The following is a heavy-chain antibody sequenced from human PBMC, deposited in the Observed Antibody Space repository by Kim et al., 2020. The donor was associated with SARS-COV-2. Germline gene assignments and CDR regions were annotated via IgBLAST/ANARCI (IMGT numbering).Heavy chain of an antibody. D-gene: IGHD2-2*01. V-gene: IGHV3-33*01. J-gene: IGHJ4*02. CDR2: K. Sequence: KIYADSVKGLFTVSRDNSKNALYLQMENLRADDTAVYYCARSRLAHFDYWGRGTLVTVSS. CDR3: ARSRLAHFDY.